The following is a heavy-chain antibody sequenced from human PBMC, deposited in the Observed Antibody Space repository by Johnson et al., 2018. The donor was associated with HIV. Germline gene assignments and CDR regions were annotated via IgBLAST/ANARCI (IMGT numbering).Heavy chain of an antibody. CDR2: INSDGSST. D-gene: IGHD3-10*01. Sequence: VQLVESGGGLVQPGGSLRLSCAASGFTFSSYWMHWVRQAPGKGLVWVSRINSDGSSTSYADSVKGRFTISRDNAKNTLYLQMNSLRAEDTAVYYCAKDQERELLALWAFDTWGQGTMVTVSS. V-gene: IGHV3-74*01. J-gene: IGHJ3*02. CDR3: AKDQERELLALWAFDT. CDR1: GFTFSSYW.